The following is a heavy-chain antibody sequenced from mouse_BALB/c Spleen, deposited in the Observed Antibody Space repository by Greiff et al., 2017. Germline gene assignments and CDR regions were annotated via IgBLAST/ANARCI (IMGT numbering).Heavy chain of an antibody. V-gene: IGHV14-1*02. J-gene: IGHJ2*01. CDR1: GFNIKDYY. Sequence: EVQLQQSGAELVRPGALVKLSCKASGFNIKDYYMHWVKQRPEQGLEWIGWIDPENGNTIYDPKFQGKASITADTSSNTAYLQLSSLTSEDTAVYYCASPYYYGSSGYFDYWGQGTTLTVSS. CDR2: IDPENGNT. D-gene: IGHD1-1*01. CDR3: ASPYYYGSSGYFDY.